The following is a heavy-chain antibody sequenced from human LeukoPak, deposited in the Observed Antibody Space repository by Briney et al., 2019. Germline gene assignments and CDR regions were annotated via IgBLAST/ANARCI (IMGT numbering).Heavy chain of an antibody. CDR1: GFTFSSYG. Sequence: HPGGSLRLSCAASGFTFSSYGMHWVRQAPGKGLEWVAFIRYDGSNKYYADSVKGRFTISRDNSKNTLYLQMNSLRAEDTAVYYCANHDYGDYLRYYYMDVWGKGTTVTISS. V-gene: IGHV3-30*02. D-gene: IGHD4-17*01. J-gene: IGHJ6*03. CDR3: ANHDYGDYLRYYYMDV. CDR2: IRYDGSNK.